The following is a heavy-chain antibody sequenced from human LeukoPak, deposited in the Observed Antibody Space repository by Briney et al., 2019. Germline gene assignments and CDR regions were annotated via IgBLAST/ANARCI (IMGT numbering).Heavy chain of an antibody. CDR3: AREERRDDYKFDY. J-gene: IGHJ4*02. Sequence: SETLSLTCTVSGGSISSGSYYWSWIRQPPGKGLEWIGYISYSGSTYTYYNPSLKSRVTISVDTSKNQFSLKLSSVTAADTAVYYCAREERRDDYKFDYWGQGTLVTVSS. CDR1: GGSISSGSYY. D-gene: IGHD5-24*01. CDR2: ISYSGSTYT. V-gene: IGHV4-30-4*08.